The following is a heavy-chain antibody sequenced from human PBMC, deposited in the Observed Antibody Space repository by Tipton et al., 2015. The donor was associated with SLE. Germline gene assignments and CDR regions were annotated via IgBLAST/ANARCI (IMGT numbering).Heavy chain of an antibody. D-gene: IGHD5-12*01. Sequence: TLSLTCTVSGYSISSGTYYWSWIRQPPGKGLQWMGYIYDSGTTNYNPSLESRITISIDASRSQFSLKLSSVTAADTAVYYCARLREELRWDSGSERPIAVDSWGQGTLVTVSS. J-gene: IGHJ4*02. CDR1: GYSISSGTYY. V-gene: IGHV4-61*01. CDR3: ARLREELRWDSGSERPIAVDS. CDR2: IYDSGTT.